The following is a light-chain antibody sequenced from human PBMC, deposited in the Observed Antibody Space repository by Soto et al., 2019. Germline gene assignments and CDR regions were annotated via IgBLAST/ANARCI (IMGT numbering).Light chain of an antibody. CDR3: AAWDDGLNGWV. V-gene: IGLV1-44*01. CDR2: GTN. Sequence: QSVLTQPPSASGTPGQRVTISCSGSSSNIGINTVNWYQQLPGTAPKLLIYGTNQRPSGVPDRFSGSKSGTSGSLAISGLXSEDEADYYCAAWDDGLNGWVFGGGTKVTVL. CDR1: SSNIGINT. J-gene: IGLJ3*02.